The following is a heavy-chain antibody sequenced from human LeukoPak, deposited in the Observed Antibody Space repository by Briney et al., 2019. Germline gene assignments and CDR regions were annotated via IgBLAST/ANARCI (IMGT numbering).Heavy chain of an antibody. Sequence: GGSLRLSCAASRFTFSDYYMTWIRQARGKGLEWVSYISGSSSYTNFADSVKGRFTISRDNAKNSLYLQMNSLRAEDTAVYYCARGGGEGTAMVTPDYWGQGSLVTVSS. CDR3: ARGGGEGTAMVTPDY. CDR2: ISGSSSYT. J-gene: IGHJ4*02. CDR1: RFTFSDYY. D-gene: IGHD5-18*01. V-gene: IGHV3-11*06.